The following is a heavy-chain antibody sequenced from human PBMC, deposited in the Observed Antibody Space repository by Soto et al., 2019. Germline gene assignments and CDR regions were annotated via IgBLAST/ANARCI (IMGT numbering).Heavy chain of an antibody. Sequence: PGGSLRLSCAASGFTFSSYAMSWVRQAPGKGLEWVSAISGSGGSTYYADSVKGRFTISRDNSKNTLYLQMNSLRAEDTAVYYCAKAYEQQLVRPLVGYWGQGTLVTVSS. J-gene: IGHJ4*02. V-gene: IGHV3-23*01. CDR1: GFTFSSYA. CDR2: ISGSGGST. CDR3: AKAYEQQLVRPLVGY. D-gene: IGHD6-13*01.